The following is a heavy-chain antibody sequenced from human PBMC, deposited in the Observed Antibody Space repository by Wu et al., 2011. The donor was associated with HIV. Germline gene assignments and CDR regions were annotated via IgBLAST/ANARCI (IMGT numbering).Heavy chain of an antibody. CDR3: ASQYCSGDSCYPYNWFDP. CDR2: ILPIFGTA. Sequence: QVQLVQSGAEVKKPGSSVKVSCKASGGTFSSYTFSWVRQAPGQGLEWMGRILPIFGTANYAQKFQGRVTITTDESTSTAYMELSSLTSEDTALYYCASQYCSGDSCYPYNWFDPWGQGTLVTVSS. CDR1: GGTFSSYT. J-gene: IGHJ5*02. V-gene: IGHV1-69*18. D-gene: IGHD2-15*01.